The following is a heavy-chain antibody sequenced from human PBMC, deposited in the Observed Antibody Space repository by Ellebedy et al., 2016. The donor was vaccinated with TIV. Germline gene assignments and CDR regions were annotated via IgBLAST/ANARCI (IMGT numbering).Heavy chain of an antibody. CDR2: IYAGGNT. CDR3: ARLLGEMGNYHGMDV. CDR1: GFTVSSHY. V-gene: IGHV3-53*01. D-gene: IGHD3-10*01. J-gene: IGHJ6*02. Sequence: GESLKISCAVSGFTVSSHYMTWVRQAPGKGLEWVSIIYAGGNTKYAESVKGRFTISRDNSKNTLYLQMNSLRGEDTAVYYCARLLGEMGNYHGMDVWGQGTTVTVSS.